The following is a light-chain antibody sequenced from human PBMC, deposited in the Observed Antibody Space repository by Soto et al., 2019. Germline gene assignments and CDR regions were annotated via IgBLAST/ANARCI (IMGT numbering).Light chain of an antibody. CDR2: GAS. Sequence: EIVMAQSPATLSVSPGERATLSCRASQNVTSRLAWYQQKPGQAPRLLIYGASTRATGIPARFSGSGSGTEFTLTISSLQSEDFAVYYCQQYGSSPITFGQGTRLEIK. V-gene: IGKV3-15*01. J-gene: IGKJ5*01. CDR3: QQYGSSPIT. CDR1: QNVTSR.